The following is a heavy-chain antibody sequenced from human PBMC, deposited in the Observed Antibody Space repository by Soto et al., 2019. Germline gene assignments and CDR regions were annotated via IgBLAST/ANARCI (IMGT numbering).Heavy chain of an antibody. V-gene: IGHV3-48*01. D-gene: IGHD3-3*01. Sequence: PGGSLRLSCAASGFTVSSNYMSWVRQAPGKGLEWVSYISSSSSTIYYADSVKGRFTISRDNAKNSLYLQMNSLRAEDTAVYYCARGRDYDVWSLDSNYYYYMDVWGKGTTVTVSS. CDR3: ARGRDYDVWSLDSNYYYYMDV. CDR2: ISSSSSTI. J-gene: IGHJ6*03. CDR1: GFTVSSNY.